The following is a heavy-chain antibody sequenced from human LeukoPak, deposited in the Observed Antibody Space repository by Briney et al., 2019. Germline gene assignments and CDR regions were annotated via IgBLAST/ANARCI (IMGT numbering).Heavy chain of an antibody. Sequence: GGSLRLSCAASGFTFSSYSMNWVRQAPGKGLEYVANIKEDGSEKNYMDSAKGRFTISRDNAKNSLYLQMNSLRAEDTGIYYCVRGGWLDDWGQGTLVTVSS. V-gene: IGHV3-7*03. J-gene: IGHJ4*02. CDR3: VRGGWLDD. D-gene: IGHD2-15*01. CDR2: IKEDGSEK. CDR1: GFTFSSYS.